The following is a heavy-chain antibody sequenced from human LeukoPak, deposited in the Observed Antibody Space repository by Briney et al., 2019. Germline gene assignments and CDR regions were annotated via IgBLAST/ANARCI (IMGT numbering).Heavy chain of an antibody. J-gene: IGHJ5*02. CDR2: INSDGSST. D-gene: IGHD2-21*02. Sequence: GGSLRLSCTASGFTSWMHWVCRAPGKGLVWVSLINSDGSSTSYADSVKGRFTISRDNAKNTLYLQMSSLRAEDTAVYYCVTTLFGVDCAWGQGTLVTVSS. CDR3: VTTLFGVDCA. CDR1: GFTSW. V-gene: IGHV3-74*01.